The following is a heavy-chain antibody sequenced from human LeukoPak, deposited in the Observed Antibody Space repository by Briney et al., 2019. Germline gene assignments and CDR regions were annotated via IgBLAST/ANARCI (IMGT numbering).Heavy chain of an antibody. Sequence: PSETLSLTCTVSGGSISSGGYYWSWIRQHPGKGLEWIGYIYYSGSTYYNPSLKSRVIISVDTSKNQFSLKLSSVTAADTAVYYCARGSYGSGSYYPTLPFDYWGQGTLVTVSS. J-gene: IGHJ4*02. CDR1: GGSISSGGYY. CDR2: IYYSGST. D-gene: IGHD3-10*01. CDR3: ARGSYGSGSYYPTLPFDY. V-gene: IGHV4-31*03.